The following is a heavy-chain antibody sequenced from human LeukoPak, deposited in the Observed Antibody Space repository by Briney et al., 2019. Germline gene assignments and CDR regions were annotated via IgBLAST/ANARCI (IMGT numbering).Heavy chain of an antibody. Sequence: SETLSLTCTGSGGSISSYYWSWIRQPPGKGLEWIGYIYYSGSTNYNPSLKSRVTISVDTSKNQFSLRLSSVTAADTAVYYCARHDGPKNYYDSSGYYYEGGAFDIWGQGTMVTVSS. D-gene: IGHD3-22*01. CDR1: GGSISSYY. CDR3: ARHDGPKNYYDSSGYYYEGGAFDI. V-gene: IGHV4-59*08. J-gene: IGHJ3*02. CDR2: IYYSGST.